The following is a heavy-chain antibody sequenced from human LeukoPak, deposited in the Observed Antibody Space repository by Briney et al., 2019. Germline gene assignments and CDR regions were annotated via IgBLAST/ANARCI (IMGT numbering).Heavy chain of an antibody. J-gene: IGHJ5*02. CDR1: GFSFRSYE. CDR3: ARDAADSNFLNWFDP. Sequence: GGSLRLSCAASGFSFRSYEINWVRQAPGKGLEWVSYVSSGAGTIYYADSVKGRFTISGDDAKNSVYLQMNNLRVEDTAVYYCARDAADSNFLNWFDPWGQGTLVIVSS. CDR2: VSSGAGTI. V-gene: IGHV3-48*03. D-gene: IGHD4-11*01.